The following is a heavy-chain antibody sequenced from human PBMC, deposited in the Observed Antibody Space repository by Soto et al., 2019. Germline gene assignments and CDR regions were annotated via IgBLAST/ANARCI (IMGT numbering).Heavy chain of an antibody. CDR2: MNPNSGNT. Sequence: QVQLVQSGAEVKKPGASVKVSCKTSGYTFANNDINWVRQAPGQGLEWMGWMNPNSGNTGYAHQFHGRVTMTRKTSINTAYMELSSLRSDDTAVYFWARVVSGGHSDYWGQGTLVTVS. J-gene: IGHJ4*02. V-gene: IGHV1-8*01. D-gene: IGHD2-15*01. CDR1: GYTFANND. CDR3: ARVVSGGHSDY.